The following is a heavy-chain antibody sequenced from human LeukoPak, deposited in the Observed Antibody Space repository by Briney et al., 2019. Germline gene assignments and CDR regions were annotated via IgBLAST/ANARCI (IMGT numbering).Heavy chain of an antibody. Sequence: SETLSLTCAVSGGSISSSNWWSWVRQPPGKGLEWIGSIYCSGNTYYNASLKSRVTISVDTSKNQFSLKLSSVTAADTAVYYCARTTMVRGTYYMDVWGKGTTVTISS. CDR1: GGSISSSNW. CDR2: IYCSGNT. V-gene: IGHV4-4*02. D-gene: IGHD3-10*01. J-gene: IGHJ6*03. CDR3: ARTTMVRGTYYMDV.